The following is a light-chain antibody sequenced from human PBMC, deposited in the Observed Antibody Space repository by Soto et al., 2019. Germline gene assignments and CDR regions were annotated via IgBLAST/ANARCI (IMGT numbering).Light chain of an antibody. Sequence: AIRMTQSPSSFSASTGDRVTITCRASQGISSYLAWYQQKPGKAPKLLIYAASSLQSGVPARFSGSGSGTEFTLTISSLQSEDFAVYYCHQYNHWLTWTFGQGTKVDIK. CDR1: QGISSY. V-gene: IGKV1-8*01. CDR2: AAS. J-gene: IGKJ1*01. CDR3: HQYNHWLTWT.